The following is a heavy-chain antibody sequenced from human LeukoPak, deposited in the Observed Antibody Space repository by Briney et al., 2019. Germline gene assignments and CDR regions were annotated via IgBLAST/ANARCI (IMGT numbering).Heavy chain of an antibody. D-gene: IGHD3-16*01. V-gene: IGHV3-23*01. J-gene: IGHJ4*02. CDR2: ISDSGGST. Sequence: GGSLRLSCAASGFTFSNYAMNWVRQAPGKGLEGVSTISDSGGSTYYEDSVKGRFTISRDNSKNTLYLQMNSLRAEDTAVYYCAKFGGVGAGYWGQGTLVTVSS. CDR1: GFTFSNYA. CDR3: AKFGGVGAGY.